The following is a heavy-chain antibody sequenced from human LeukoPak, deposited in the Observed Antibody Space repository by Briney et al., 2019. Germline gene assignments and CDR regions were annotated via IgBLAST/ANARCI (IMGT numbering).Heavy chain of an antibody. Sequence: SSETLSLTCTVSGGSISSYYWNWIRQPPGKGLEWIGYIYYSGSTNYNPSLKSRVTISVDTSKNQFSLKLSSVTAADTAVYYCARASGYYFDYWGQGTLVTVSS. D-gene: IGHD2-15*01. CDR1: GGSISSYY. J-gene: IGHJ4*02. V-gene: IGHV4-59*01. CDR3: ARASGYYFDY. CDR2: IYYSGST.